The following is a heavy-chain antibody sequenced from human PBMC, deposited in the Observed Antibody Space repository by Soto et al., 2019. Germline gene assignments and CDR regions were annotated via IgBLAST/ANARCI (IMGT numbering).Heavy chain of an antibody. D-gene: IGHD6-13*01. CDR2: IIPILGIA. CDR1: GGTFSSYT. J-gene: IGHJ6*03. CDR3: ARAAEYSSSWYDPYYYMDV. V-gene: IGHV1-69*02. Sequence: SVKVSCKASGGTFSSYTISWVRQAPGQGLEWMGRIIPILGIANYAQKFQGRVTITADKSTSTAYMELSSLRSEDTAVYYCARAAEYSSSWYDPYYYMDVWGKGTTGTVSS.